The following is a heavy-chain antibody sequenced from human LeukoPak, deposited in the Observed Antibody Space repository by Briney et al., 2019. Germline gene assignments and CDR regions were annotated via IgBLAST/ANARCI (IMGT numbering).Heavy chain of an antibody. J-gene: IGHJ6*02. D-gene: IGHD3-22*01. CDR2: IYYSGST. CDR1: GGSISSSSYY. CDR3: ARTYYYDSSVFLSGHYYYGMDV. Sequence: SETLSLTCTVSGGSISSSSYYWGWIRQPPGKGLEWIGSIYYSGSTYYNPSLKSRVTISVDTSKNQFSLKLSSVTAADTAVYYCARTYYYDSSVFLSGHYYYGMDVWGQGTTVTVSS. V-gene: IGHV4-39*01.